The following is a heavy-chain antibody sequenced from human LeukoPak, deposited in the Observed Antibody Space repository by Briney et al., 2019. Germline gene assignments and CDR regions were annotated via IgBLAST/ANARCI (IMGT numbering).Heavy chain of an antibody. CDR3: ARGVAARSWFDP. Sequence: GASVKVSCKASGYTFTSYDINWVRQATGRGLEWMGWMNPNSGNTGYAQKFQGRVTMTRNTSISTAYMELSSLRSEDTAVYYCARGVAARSWFDPWGQGTLVTVSS. CDR1: GYTFTSYD. V-gene: IGHV1-8*01. CDR2: MNPNSGNT. J-gene: IGHJ5*02. D-gene: IGHD6-6*01.